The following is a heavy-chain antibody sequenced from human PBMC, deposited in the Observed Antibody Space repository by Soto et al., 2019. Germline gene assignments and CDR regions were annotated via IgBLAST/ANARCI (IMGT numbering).Heavy chain of an antibody. CDR3: AKDRRGGYCTGGRCYSPYS. CDR2: FSGSGGST. J-gene: IGHJ4*02. Sequence: EVQLLESGGGLVQPGGSLRLSCATSGFTFGSYDMSWVRQAPGKGLEWVSTFSGSGGSTYYADSVKGRFTISRDNSKNTVYMQMSSLRAEDTAVYYSAKDRRGGYCTGGRCYSPYSWGQGTLVTVSS. CDR1: GFTFGSYD. V-gene: IGHV3-23*01. D-gene: IGHD2-15*01.